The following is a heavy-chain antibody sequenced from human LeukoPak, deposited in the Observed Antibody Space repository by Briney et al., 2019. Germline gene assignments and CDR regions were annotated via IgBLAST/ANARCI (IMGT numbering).Heavy chain of an antibody. Sequence: QSGGSLRLSCAASRFNFADYAMHCVRQVPGKGLEWVSLISGDGGSTNYADSVKGRFTISRDNSKNSLYLQMNSLRTEDTALYYCAQDIYSGRGSYFEHWGQGTLVTVSS. D-gene: IGHD1-26*01. CDR2: ISGDGGST. CDR1: RFNFADYA. CDR3: AQDIYSGRGSYFEH. J-gene: IGHJ1*01. V-gene: IGHV3-43*02.